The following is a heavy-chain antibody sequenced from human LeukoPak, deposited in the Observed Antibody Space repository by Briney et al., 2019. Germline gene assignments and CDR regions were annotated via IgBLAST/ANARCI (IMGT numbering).Heavy chain of an antibody. CDR1: GYTFTSYD. J-gene: IGHJ6*02. CDR3: ARDGDPSHNYYYYGMDV. V-gene: IGHV1-8*01. CDR2: MNPNSGNT. D-gene: IGHD4-17*01. Sequence: GASVKVSCKASGYTFTSYDINWVRQATGQGLEWMGWMNPNSGNTGYAQKFQGRVTMTRNTSISTAYMELSSLRSEDTAVYYCARDGDPSHNYYYYGMDVWGQGTTVTVSS.